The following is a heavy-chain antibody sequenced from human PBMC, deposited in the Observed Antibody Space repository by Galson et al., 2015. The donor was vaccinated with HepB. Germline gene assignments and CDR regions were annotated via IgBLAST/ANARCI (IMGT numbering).Heavy chain of an antibody. CDR2: ISAYNGNT. D-gene: IGHD3-22*01. CDR3: VSGHSSGYSSNSNFDY. J-gene: IGHJ4*02. CDR1: GYTFTSYG. Sequence: SVKVSCKASGYTFTSYGISWVRQAPGQGLEWMGWISAYNGNTNYAQKLQGRVTMTTDTSTSTAYMELRSLRSDDTAVYYCVSGHSSGYSSNSNFDYWGQGTLVTVSS. V-gene: IGHV1-18*01.